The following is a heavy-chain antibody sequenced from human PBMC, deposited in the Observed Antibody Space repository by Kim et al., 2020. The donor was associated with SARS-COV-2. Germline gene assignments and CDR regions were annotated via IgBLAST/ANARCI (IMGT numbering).Heavy chain of an antibody. J-gene: IGHJ3*02. Sequence: SETLSLTCAVYGGSFSGYYWSWIRQPPGKGLEWIGEINHSGSTNYNPSLKSRVTISVDTSKNQFSLKLSSVTAADTAVYYCARGRRIFLRKDAFDIWGQGTMVTVSS. CDR3: ARGRRIFLRKDAFDI. D-gene: IGHD3-9*01. CDR2: INHSGST. CDR1: GGSFSGYY. V-gene: IGHV4-34*01.